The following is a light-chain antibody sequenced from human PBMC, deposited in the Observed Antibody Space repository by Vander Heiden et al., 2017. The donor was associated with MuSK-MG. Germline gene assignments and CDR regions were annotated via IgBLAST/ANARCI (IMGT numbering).Light chain of an antibody. Sequence: DIQMTQSPSSLSASVGDRVTITCRASQSISSYLNWYQQKPGKAPKLLIYAASSLQSGVPSRFSGSGSGTDFTLTISSLKPEDFATYYCQQSYSNPRTFGQGTRLEIK. J-gene: IGKJ5*01. CDR2: AAS. CDR1: QSISSY. CDR3: QQSYSNPRT. V-gene: IGKV1-39*01.